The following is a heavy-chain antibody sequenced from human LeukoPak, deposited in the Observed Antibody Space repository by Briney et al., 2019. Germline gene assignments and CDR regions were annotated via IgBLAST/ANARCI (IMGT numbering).Heavy chain of an antibody. CDR1: GFTFSDYY. J-gene: IGHJ4*02. CDR3: ARDDKRYCSSTSCSAEDY. CDR2: ISSSSSYT. V-gene: IGHV3-11*06. Sequence: GGSLSLSCAASGFTFSDYYMSWIRQAPGKGLEWVSYISSSSSYTNYADSVKGRFTISRDNAKNSLYLQMNSLRAEDTAVYYCARDDKRYCSSTSCSAEDYWGQGTLVTVSS. D-gene: IGHD2-2*01.